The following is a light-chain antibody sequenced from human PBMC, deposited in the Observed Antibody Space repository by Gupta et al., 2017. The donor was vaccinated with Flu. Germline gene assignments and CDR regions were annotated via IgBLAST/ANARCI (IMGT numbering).Light chain of an antibody. CDR2: AAS. Sequence: PSSLSASVGDRVTITCRASQSISSYLNWYQQKPGKAPKLLIYAASSVESGVPSRFSGSGSGTDFTLTISRLQPEDFATYYCQQSDSTPRAFGQGTKVEIK. J-gene: IGKJ1*01. CDR1: QSISSY. V-gene: IGKV1-39*01. CDR3: QQSDSTPRA.